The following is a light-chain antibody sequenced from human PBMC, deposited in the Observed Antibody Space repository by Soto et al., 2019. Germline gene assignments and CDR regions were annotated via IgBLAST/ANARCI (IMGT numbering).Light chain of an antibody. V-gene: IGKV1-6*02. CDR3: LQDYNYPLT. CDR1: RGIRTY. J-gene: IGKJ1*01. CDR2: GAS. Sequence: AVYMTQSPSSLSASVGDTVTITCRASRGIRTYLGWYRQRPGKAPELLIYGASNLQSGVSSRFSGSGSGTSFTLTIYSLQPEDFATYYCLQDYNYPLTFGQGTKVDLK.